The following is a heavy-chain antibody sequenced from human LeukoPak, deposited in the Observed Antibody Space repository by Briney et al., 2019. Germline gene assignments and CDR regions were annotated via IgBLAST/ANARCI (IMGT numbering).Heavy chain of an antibody. Sequence: ESLKISGWGSGYCITSYWIGWVRQMPGKRLEWMGIIFPGDSNNRYNPSFQCQVTISADKSISTAYLQWSSLKASDTAMYYCARGLDYYDSSGFNYWGERTLLTVSS. CDR1: GYCITSYW. CDR2: IFPGDSNN. J-gene: IGHJ4*02. CDR3: ARGLDYYDSSGFNY. V-gene: IGHV5-51*01. D-gene: IGHD3-22*01.